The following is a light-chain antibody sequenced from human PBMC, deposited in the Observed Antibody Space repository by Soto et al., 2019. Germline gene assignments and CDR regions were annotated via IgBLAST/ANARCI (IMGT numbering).Light chain of an antibody. Sequence: DIQMTQSPSSVAPTVGDSVNITSRASQSISRRLNWYQQKPGKAPKLLVFAASSLQSGVPSRFSGSGFGTDFTLTISSLQPEEFATYYCKQTYSIPRTVGQGTKVDIK. CDR3: KQTYSIPRT. CDR2: AAS. V-gene: IGKV1-39*01. CDR1: QSISRR. J-gene: IGKJ1*01.